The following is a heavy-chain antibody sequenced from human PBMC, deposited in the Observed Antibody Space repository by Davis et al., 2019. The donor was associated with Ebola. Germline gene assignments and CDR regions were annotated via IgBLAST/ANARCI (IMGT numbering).Heavy chain of an antibody. CDR3: AKDLGFGDLPYNWFDP. CDR1: GFTFSSYG. V-gene: IGHV3-30*18. J-gene: IGHJ5*02. CDR2: ISYDGSNK. Sequence: PGGSLRLSCAASGFTFSSYGMHWVRQAPGKGLEWVAVISYDGSNKYYADSVKGRFTISRDNSKNTLYLQMNSLRAEDTAVYYCAKDLGFGDLPYNWFDPWGQGTLVTVSS. D-gene: IGHD3-10*01.